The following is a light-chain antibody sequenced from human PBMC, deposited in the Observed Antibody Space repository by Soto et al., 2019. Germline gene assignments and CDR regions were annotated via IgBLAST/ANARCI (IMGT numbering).Light chain of an antibody. V-gene: IGLV1-44*01. Sequence: QSVLTQPPSASGTPGQRVTISCSGSSSNIGRNTVNWYQQLPGTAPKLLMYSNNQRPSGVPDRFSGSKSGTSASLAISGLQSEDEADYYCAAWDDSLNVVVFGGGTKVTVL. J-gene: IGLJ2*01. CDR3: AAWDDSLNVVV. CDR1: SSNIGRNT. CDR2: SNN.